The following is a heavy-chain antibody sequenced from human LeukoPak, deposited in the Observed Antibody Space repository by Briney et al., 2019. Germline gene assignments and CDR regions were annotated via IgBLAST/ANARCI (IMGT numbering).Heavy chain of an antibody. Sequence: PSQTLSLTCTVSGGSISSGSYYWSWIRQPAGKGLEWIGRIYTSGSTNYNPSLKSRVTISVDTSKNQSSLKLSSVTAADTAVYYCARGWLQSSYYFDYWGQGTLVTVSS. CDR3: ARGWLQSSYYFDY. CDR1: GGSISSGSYY. J-gene: IGHJ4*02. CDR2: IYTSGST. V-gene: IGHV4-61*02. D-gene: IGHD5-24*01.